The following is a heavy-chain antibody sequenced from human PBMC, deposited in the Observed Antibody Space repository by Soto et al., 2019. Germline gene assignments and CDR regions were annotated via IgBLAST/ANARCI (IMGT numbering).Heavy chain of an antibody. V-gene: IGHV4-34*01. Sequence: SETLSLTCAVYGGSFSGYYWSWIRQPPGKGLEWIGEINHSGSTNYNPSLKSRVTISVDTSKNQFSLKLSSVTAADTAVYYCAREAGGTAMEYFDYWGQGTLVTVSS. J-gene: IGHJ4*02. CDR3: AREAGGTAMEYFDY. CDR1: GGSFSGYY. CDR2: INHSGST. D-gene: IGHD5-18*01.